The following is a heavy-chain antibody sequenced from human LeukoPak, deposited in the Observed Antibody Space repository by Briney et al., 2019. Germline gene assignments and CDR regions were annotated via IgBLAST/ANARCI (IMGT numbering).Heavy chain of an antibody. V-gene: IGHV1-18*01. CDR2: ISAYNGNT. CDR1: GCTFTSYG. D-gene: IGHD3-10*01. Sequence: ASVKVSCKASGCTFTSYGISWVREAPGQGLEWMGWISAYNGNTNYAQKLQGRVTMTTDTSTSTAYMELRSLRSDDTAVYYCARDQRSGSPDYWGQGTLVTVSS. J-gene: IGHJ4*02. CDR3: ARDQRSGSPDY.